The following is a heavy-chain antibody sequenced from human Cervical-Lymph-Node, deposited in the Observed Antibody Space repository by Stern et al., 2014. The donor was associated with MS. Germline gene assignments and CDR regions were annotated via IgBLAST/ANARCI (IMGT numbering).Heavy chain of an antibody. Sequence: QITLKESGPTLVKPTQTLTLTCTLSGLSHNSSGVGVSWIRQPPGKALEWLALVFWDDEKHYSPSLKGRLTITKDNSKDQVILTMTNMDPVDTATYYCVHDEGHWVRGILVTVSS. J-gene: IGHJ4*02. V-gene: IGHV2-5*02. CDR2: VFWDDEK. CDR1: GLSHNSSGVG. CDR3: VHDEGH.